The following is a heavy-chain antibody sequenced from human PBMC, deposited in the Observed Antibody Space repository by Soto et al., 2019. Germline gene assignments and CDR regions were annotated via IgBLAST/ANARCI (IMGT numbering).Heavy chain of an antibody. D-gene: IGHD3-10*02. J-gene: IGHJ4*02. CDR3: ARLTMYKYYFDY. CDR1: GGSISSYC. Sequence: SETLSLTCTVSGGSISSYCWSWIRQPPGKGLEWIGYIYYSGSTNYNPSLKSRVTISVDTSKNQFSLKLSSVTAADTAVYYCARLTMYKYYFDYWGQGTLVTVSS. CDR2: IYYSGST. V-gene: IGHV4-59*01.